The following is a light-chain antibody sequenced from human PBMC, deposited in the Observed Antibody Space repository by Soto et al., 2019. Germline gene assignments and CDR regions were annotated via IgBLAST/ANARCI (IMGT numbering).Light chain of an antibody. J-gene: IGKJ2*01. CDR3: QQYNNWPPYT. CDR2: SAS. V-gene: IGKV3-15*01. CDR1: QSVDTN. Sequence: EIVMTQSPATLSVSPGERATLSCRACQSVDTNLAWHQQKPGQAPRLLIYSASARATGVPARFRGSGSGTEFTLTISSLQSEDFAIYYCQQYNNWPPYTFGQGTKLEIK.